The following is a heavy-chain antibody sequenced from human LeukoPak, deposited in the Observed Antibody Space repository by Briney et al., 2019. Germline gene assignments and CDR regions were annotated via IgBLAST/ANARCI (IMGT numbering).Heavy chain of an antibody. J-gene: IGHJ6*04. CDR2: IKHSGNT. CDR3: ARAKWFGGMDV. Sequence: PSETLSLTCAVYGGSFKGYYWNWIRQSPGKGLEWFGEIKHSGNTNYHPSLKSRFTISRDTSKNQFFLNLTSVTAADTAVYFCARAKWFGGMDVWGKGTTVTVSS. CDR1: GGSFKGYY. V-gene: IGHV4-34*01. D-gene: IGHD3-10*01.